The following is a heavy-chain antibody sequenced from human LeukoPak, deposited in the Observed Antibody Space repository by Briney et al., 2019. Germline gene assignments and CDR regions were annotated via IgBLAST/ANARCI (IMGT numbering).Heavy chain of an antibody. D-gene: IGHD2-21*02. V-gene: IGHV3-33*01. J-gene: IGHJ5*02. Sequence: PGRSLRLSCAASGFTFSSYGMHWVRQAPGKGLEWVAVIWYDGSNKYYPDSVKGRFTISRVNSKNTLYLQMNSLRAEDTAVYYCARELIRVVTAIKYNWFDPWGQGTLVTVSA. CDR2: IWYDGSNK. CDR1: GFTFSSYG. CDR3: ARELIRVVTAIKYNWFDP.